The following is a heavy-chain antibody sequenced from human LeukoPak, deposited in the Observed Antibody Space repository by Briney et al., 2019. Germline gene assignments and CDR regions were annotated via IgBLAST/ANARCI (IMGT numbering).Heavy chain of an antibody. CDR2: ISAYNGNT. J-gene: IGHJ6*04. Sequence: ASVRVSCKASGYTFTSYGISWVRQAPGQGLEWMGWISAYNGNTNYAQKLQGRVTMTTDTSTSTAYMELRSLRSDDTAVYYCARESGSGSYYGMDVWGKGTTVTVSS. D-gene: IGHD3-10*01. CDR1: GYTFTSYG. V-gene: IGHV1-18*04. CDR3: ARESGSGSYYGMDV.